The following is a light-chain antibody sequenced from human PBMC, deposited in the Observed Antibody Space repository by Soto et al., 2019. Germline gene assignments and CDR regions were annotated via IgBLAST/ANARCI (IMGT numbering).Light chain of an antibody. V-gene: IGKV1-39*01. J-gene: IGKJ5*01. CDR3: QQTYATPIT. Sequence: DIQMTQSPSTLSASVGDRVTITCRASQSVSRWLAWYQQKPGKAPKLLIYGASTLQSGVPSRFSGSESGTDFTLTITSLQPEDCVTYYCQQTYATPITFGQGTRLEIK. CDR1: QSVSRW. CDR2: GAS.